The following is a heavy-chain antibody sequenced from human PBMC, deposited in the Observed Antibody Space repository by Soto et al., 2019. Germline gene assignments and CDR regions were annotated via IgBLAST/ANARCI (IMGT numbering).Heavy chain of an antibody. J-gene: IGHJ6*02. CDR2: ISYDGSNK. Sequence: QVQLVESGGGVVQPGRSLRLSCAASGFTFSSYGMHWVRQAPGKGLEWVAVISYDGSNKYYADSVKGRFTISRDNSKNTLYLQMNSRRAEGTAVYYCAKATEGYCSSTSCYDGADYYYGMDVWGQGTTVTASS. D-gene: IGHD2-2*01. V-gene: IGHV3-30*18. CDR3: AKATEGYCSSTSCYDGADYYYGMDV. CDR1: GFTFSSYG.